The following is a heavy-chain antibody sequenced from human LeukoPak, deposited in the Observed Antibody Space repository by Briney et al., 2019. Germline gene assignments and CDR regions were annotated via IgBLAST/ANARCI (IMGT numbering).Heavy chain of an antibody. CDR1: GGSISSYY. Sequence: SETLSLTCTVSGGSISSYYWSWIRQPPGKGLEWIGYIYTSGSTNYNPSLKSRVTISVDTSKNQFSLKLSSVTAADTAVYYCARQPNWNTPRNWFDPWGQGTLVTVSS. J-gene: IGHJ5*02. CDR3: ARQPNWNTPRNWFDP. V-gene: IGHV4-4*09. CDR2: IYTSGST. D-gene: IGHD1/OR15-1a*01.